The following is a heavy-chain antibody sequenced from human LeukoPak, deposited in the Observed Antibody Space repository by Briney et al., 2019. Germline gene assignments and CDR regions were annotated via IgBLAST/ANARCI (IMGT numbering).Heavy chain of an antibody. D-gene: IGHD3-10*01. CDR3: ARTPSRGSGSY. J-gene: IGHJ4*02. V-gene: IGHV1-2*02. CDR1: GYTFTGYY. CDR2: INPNSGGT. Sequence: ASVKVSCKASGYTFTGYYMHWVRQAPGQGLEWMGWINPNSGGTTYAQKFQGRVTMTRDTSISTAYMELSRLRSDDTAVYYCARTPSRGSGSYWGQGTLVTVSS.